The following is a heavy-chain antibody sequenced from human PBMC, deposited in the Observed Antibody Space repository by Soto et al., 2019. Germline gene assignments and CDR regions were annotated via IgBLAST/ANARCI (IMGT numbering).Heavy chain of an antibody. J-gene: IGHJ4*02. CDR2: IKQDGSEK. V-gene: IGHV3-7*01. Sequence: EVQLVESGGGLVQPGGSLRLSCAASGFTFSSYWMSWVRQAPGKGLEWVANIKQDGSEKYYVDSVKGRFTISRDNAKNSLYLQMNSLRAEDTAVYYCAREKLRDDFWSVYWDYWGQGTLVTVSS. CDR1: GFTFSSYW. D-gene: IGHD3-3*01. CDR3: AREKLRDDFWSVYWDY.